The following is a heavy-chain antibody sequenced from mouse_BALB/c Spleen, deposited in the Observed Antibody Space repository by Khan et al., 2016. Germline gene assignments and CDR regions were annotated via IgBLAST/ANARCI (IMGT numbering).Heavy chain of an antibody. CDR2: IRLKSNNYAT. D-gene: IGHD2-3*01. CDR3: SRDGYLDY. Sequence: EVKLEESGGGLVQPGGSMKLSCVASGFTFSNYWMNWVRQSPEKGLEWVAEIRLKSNNYATYYAESVKGRFTISRDDSKSSVYLQMNNLRAEDTGMYYCSRDGYLDYWGQGTTLTVSS. V-gene: IGHV6-6*02. J-gene: IGHJ2*01. CDR1: GFTFSNYW.